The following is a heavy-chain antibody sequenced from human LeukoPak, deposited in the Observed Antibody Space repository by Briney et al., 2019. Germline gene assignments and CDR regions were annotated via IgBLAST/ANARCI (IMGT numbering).Heavy chain of an antibody. CDR1: GFTFSSYA. CDR2: ISYDGSNK. CDR3: ARDPGLRGDYAYFQH. J-gene: IGHJ1*01. Sequence: PGRSLRLSCAASGFTFSSYAMHWVRQAPGKGLEWVAVISYDGSNKYYADSVKGRFTISRDNSKNTLYLQMNSLRAEDTAVYYCARDPGLRGDYAYFQHWGQGTLVTVSS. D-gene: IGHD2-21*02. V-gene: IGHV3-30*04.